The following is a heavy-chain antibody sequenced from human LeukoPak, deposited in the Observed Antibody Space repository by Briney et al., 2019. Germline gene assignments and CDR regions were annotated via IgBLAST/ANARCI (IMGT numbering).Heavy chain of an antibody. J-gene: IGHJ2*01. CDR3: ARVGDHFHWYLDL. CDR1: GFTVRTKY. D-gene: IGHD3-10*01. Sequence: GGSLRLSCAGSGFTVRTKYMNWVRQAPGKGLEWVSILYSGSDTYYADSVKGRFTISRDSSKNILSLQMNNLRAEDTAVYYCARVGDHFHWYLDLWGRGTLVTVSS. V-gene: IGHV3-53*01. CDR2: LYSGSDT.